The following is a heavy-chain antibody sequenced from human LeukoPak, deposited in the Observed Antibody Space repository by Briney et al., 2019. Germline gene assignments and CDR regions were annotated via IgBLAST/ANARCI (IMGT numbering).Heavy chain of an antibody. CDR3: ARTRITSCGMDV. J-gene: IGHJ6*02. V-gene: IGHV3-11*06. CDR1: GFTFSDYY. D-gene: IGHD3-10*01. Sequence: GGSLRLSCAASGFTFSDYYMSWIRQAPGKGLEWVSYISSSSSYTNYADSVKGRFTISRDNAKNSLYLQINSLRAEDTAVYYCARTRITSCGMDVWGQGATVSVCS. CDR2: ISSSSSYT.